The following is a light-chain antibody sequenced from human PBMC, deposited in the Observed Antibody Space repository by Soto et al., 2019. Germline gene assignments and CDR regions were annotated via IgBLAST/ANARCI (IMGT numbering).Light chain of an antibody. CDR1: QSITTW. V-gene: IGKV1-5*03. CDR2: KAT. J-gene: IGKJ2*01. Sequence: DIEMTQSPSTLSASVGDRVTITCRASQSITTWLAWYQQKPGKAPKHLIYKATNVQTGVPSRFSGSGSGTEFSLTISSLQPEDFAIYYCQQYNDYQYTFGQGTKLEIK. CDR3: QQYNDYQYT.